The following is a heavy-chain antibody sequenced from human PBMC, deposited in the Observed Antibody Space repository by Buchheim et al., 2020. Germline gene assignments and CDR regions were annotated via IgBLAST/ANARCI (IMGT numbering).Heavy chain of an antibody. CDR2: IRSSSGTI. J-gene: IGHJ4*02. Sequence: EVRLVESGGGLVQPGGSLRLSCVASGFIFSAYEMNWVRQAPGKGLEWVSYIRSSSGTIYYAASVKGRFNLSRDNAKSLLSLQMNSLRAEDTAVYYCARDGSGLPDWGQGTL. D-gene: IGHD5-12*01. V-gene: IGHV3-48*03. CDR1: GFIFSAYE. CDR3: ARDGSGLPD.